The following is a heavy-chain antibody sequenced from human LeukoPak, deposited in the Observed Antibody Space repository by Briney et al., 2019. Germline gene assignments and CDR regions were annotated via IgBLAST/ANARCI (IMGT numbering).Heavy chain of an antibody. CDR1: GYTFTSYH. CDR3: ARARTTSSIWGIDY. J-gene: IGHJ4*02. CDR2: INAGNGNT. V-gene: IGHV1-3*03. Sequence: ASVKVSCKASGYTFTSYHMHWVRQAPGQRLAWMGWINAGNGNTKYSQEFQGRVTISWDTSASTAYMELSSLRSEDMAVYYCARARTTSSIWGIDYWGQGTLVTVSS. D-gene: IGHD6-13*01.